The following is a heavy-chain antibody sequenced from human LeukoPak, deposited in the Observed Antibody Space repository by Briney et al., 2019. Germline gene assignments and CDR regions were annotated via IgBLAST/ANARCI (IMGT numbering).Heavy chain of an antibody. CDR1: GYSFTSYW. CDR2: IYPGDSDT. J-gene: IGHJ4*02. V-gene: IGHV5-51*01. CDR3: VKGFGYCSSGTCTLFDY. Sequence: GESLKISCKGSGYSFTSYWIGWVRQMPGKGLEWMGIIYPGDSDTRYSPSFQGQVTISADKSITTAYLQWSGLKASDTAMYYCVKGFGYCSSGTCTLFDYWGQGTLVTVSS. D-gene: IGHD2-8*01.